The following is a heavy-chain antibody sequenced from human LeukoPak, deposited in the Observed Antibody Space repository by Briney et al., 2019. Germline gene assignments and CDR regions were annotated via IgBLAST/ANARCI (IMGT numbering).Heavy chain of an antibody. CDR2: INHSGST. CDR3: TRGPSYYYDSSGYPYYFDY. J-gene: IGHJ4*02. V-gene: IGHV4-34*01. CDR1: GVSFSGYY. Sequence: SETLSLTCAVGGVSFSGYYWSCIRQPPGKGLEWIGEINHSGSTNYNPSLKSRVTISVDTSKNQFSLKLSSVTAADTAVYYCTRGPSYYYDSSGYPYYFDYWGQGTLVTVSS. D-gene: IGHD3-22*01.